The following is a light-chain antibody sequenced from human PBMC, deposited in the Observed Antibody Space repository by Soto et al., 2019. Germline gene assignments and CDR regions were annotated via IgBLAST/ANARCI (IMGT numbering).Light chain of an antibody. CDR2: GAS. CDR1: QSVATN. CDR3: QQYISSPLT. V-gene: IGKV3-15*01. Sequence: EVVMTQSPATLSVSPGERATLSCRASQSVATNLAWYQQKPGQAPRLLIYGASTRATGIPARFSGSGSGTDFTLTISRLEPEDFAAYYCQQYISSPLTFGQGTKVDIK. J-gene: IGKJ1*01.